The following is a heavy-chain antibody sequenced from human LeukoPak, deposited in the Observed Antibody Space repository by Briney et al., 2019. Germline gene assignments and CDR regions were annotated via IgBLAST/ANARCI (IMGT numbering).Heavy chain of an antibody. CDR3: ARDKYSSGWYVGAINWFDP. D-gene: IGHD6-19*01. CDR2: IYHSGST. Sequence: SETLSLTCTVSGYSISSGYYWGWIRQPPGKGLEWIGSIYHSGSTYCNPSLKSRVTISVDTSKNQFSLKLSSVTAADTAVYYCARDKYSSGWYVGAINWFDPWGQGTLVTVSS. J-gene: IGHJ5*02. CDR1: GYSISSGYY. V-gene: IGHV4-38-2*02.